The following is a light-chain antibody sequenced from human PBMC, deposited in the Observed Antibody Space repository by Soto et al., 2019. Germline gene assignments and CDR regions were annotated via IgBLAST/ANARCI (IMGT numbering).Light chain of an antibody. Sequence: EVVLTQAPATLSLSPGERATLSCRASQSVGTYLAWYQQKPGQPPRLLIYDASNRATGIPARFSSSGSGTDFTLTISSLEPEDSAVYYCQQRSNWPPWTFGPGTKVDF. J-gene: IGKJ3*01. V-gene: IGKV3-11*01. CDR1: QSVGTY. CDR2: DAS. CDR3: QQRSNWPPWT.